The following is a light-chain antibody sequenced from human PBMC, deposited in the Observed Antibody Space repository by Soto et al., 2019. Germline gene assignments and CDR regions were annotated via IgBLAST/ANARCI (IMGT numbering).Light chain of an antibody. CDR2: EVS. CDR3: SSYVSGANYV. J-gene: IGLJ1*01. CDR1: TSDIGVYNS. V-gene: IGLV2-14*01. Sequence: QSTVSHPASVTWSPGDVITTSCTGTTSDIGVYNSVSWYQYHPGKVPRLLIFEVSDRPSGVSNRFSGSKSGNTASLTISGLQAEEEADHFCSSYVSGANYVFGTGTKVTV.